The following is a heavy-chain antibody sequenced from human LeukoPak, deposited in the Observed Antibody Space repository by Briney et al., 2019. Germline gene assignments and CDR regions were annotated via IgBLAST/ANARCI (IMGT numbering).Heavy chain of an antibody. Sequence: GASVKVSCKPSGYTFTAYYIYWVRQAPGQGLEWMAWIDPNTGDTYYAQKFQGRVTLTRDTSISTAYMELSSLKSDDTAVYFCARVPPHYYDSRGYYGDDYRGQGTLVTVSS. CDR3: ARVPPHYYDSRGYYGDDY. J-gene: IGHJ4*02. CDR2: IDPNTGDT. V-gene: IGHV1-2*02. D-gene: IGHD3-22*01. CDR1: GYTFTAYY.